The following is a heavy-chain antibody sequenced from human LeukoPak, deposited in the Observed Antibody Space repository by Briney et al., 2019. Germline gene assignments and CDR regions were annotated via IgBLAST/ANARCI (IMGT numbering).Heavy chain of an antibody. D-gene: IGHD1/OR15-1a*01. CDR3: GRIAINANNGMVV. V-gene: IGHV3-72*01. CDR1: GVKFSGHY. Sequence: GGSLRLSCAASGVKFSGHYIGWVRQAPGKGLEWVGGSRNKASSYTTESAASVEVRFTISRDVSESSLSLKMNRLRTEDRAFYYCGRIAINANNGMVVWGEGTTVTVSS. CDR2: SRNKASSYTT. J-gene: IGHJ6*01.